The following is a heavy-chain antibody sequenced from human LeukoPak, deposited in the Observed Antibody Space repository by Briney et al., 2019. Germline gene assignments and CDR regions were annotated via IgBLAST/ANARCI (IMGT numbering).Heavy chain of an antibody. V-gene: IGHV4-61*02. Sequence: SETLSLTCTVSGGSISSGSYYWSWIRQPAGKGLEWIGRIYTSGSTNYNPSLRSRVTISVDTSKNQFFLKLNSVTAADTAVYYCARLSVAGTDYWGQGTLVTVSS. CDR2: IYTSGST. J-gene: IGHJ4*02. D-gene: IGHD6-19*01. CDR3: ARLSVAGTDY. CDR1: GGSISSGSYY.